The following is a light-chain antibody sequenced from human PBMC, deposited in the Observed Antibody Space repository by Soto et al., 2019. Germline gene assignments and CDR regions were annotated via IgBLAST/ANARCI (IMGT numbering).Light chain of an antibody. Sequence: QSALTQPASVSGSPGQSITISCAGASSDVGDFNYVSWYQQHPGKAPKLLIYEVIKRPSGISDRFSGSKSGNTASLTISGLQTEDEADYYCSSYTSDITLKFGGGTKLTVL. CDR2: EVI. J-gene: IGLJ2*01. CDR3: SSYTSDITLK. CDR1: SSDVGDFNY. V-gene: IGLV2-14*03.